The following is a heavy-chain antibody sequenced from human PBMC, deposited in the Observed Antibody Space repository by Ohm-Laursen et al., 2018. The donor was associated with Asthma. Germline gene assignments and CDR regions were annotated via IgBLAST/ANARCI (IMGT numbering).Heavy chain of an antibody. J-gene: IGHJ6*02. CDR3: ARDLAITMTLYGMDV. Sequence: SLRLSCSASGFTFSSYGMHWVRQAPGKGLEWVAVIWYDGSNKYYADSVKGRFTISRDNSKNTLYLQMNSLRAEDTAVYYCARDLAITMTLYGMDVWGQGTTVTVSS. CDR2: IWYDGSNK. D-gene: IGHD3-22*01. CDR1: GFTFSSYG. V-gene: IGHV3-33*01.